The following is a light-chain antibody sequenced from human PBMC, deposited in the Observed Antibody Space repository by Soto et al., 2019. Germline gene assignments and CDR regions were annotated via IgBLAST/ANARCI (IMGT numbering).Light chain of an antibody. CDR1: SSDVGRYNY. Sequence: QSALTQPASVSGSPGQSITISCTGTSSDVGRYNYVSWYQQHPGKAPKLMIYEVSNRPSGVSNRFSGSKSGNTASLTTSGLQAEAEADYFCSSYTSNSTRVFGGGTKVTVL. J-gene: IGLJ3*02. CDR3: SSYTSNSTRV. CDR2: EVS. V-gene: IGLV2-14*01.